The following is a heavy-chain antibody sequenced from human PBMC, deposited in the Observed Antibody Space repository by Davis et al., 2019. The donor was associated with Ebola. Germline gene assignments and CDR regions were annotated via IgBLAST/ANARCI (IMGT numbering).Heavy chain of an antibody. Sequence: GESLKISCAASGFTFSSYAMSWVRQAPGKGLEWVSAISGSGGSTYYADSVKGRFTISRDNSKNTLYLQMNSLRAEDTAVYYCAKDGRSTKGSTPACPDYWGQGTLVTVSS. CDR2: ISGSGGST. J-gene: IGHJ4*02. CDR3: AKDGRSTKGSTPACPDY. V-gene: IGHV3-23*01. CDR1: GFTFSSYA. D-gene: IGHD2-8*01.